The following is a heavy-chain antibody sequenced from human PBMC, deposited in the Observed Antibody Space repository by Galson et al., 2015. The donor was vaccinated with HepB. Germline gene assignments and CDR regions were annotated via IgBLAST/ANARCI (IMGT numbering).Heavy chain of an antibody. V-gene: IGHV5-51*01. Sequence: QSGAEVKKPGESLKISCKGSGYSFTSYWIGWVRQMPGKGLEWMGIIYPGDSDTRYSPSFQGQVTISADKSISTAYLQWSSLKASDTAMYYCARLRSWWIQLSWYFDLWGRGTLVTVSS. CDR2: IYPGDSDT. D-gene: IGHD5-18*01. J-gene: IGHJ2*01. CDR3: ARLRSWWIQLSWYFDL. CDR1: GYSFTSYW.